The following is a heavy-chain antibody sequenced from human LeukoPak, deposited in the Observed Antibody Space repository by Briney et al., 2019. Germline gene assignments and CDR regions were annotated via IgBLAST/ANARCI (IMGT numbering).Heavy chain of an antibody. V-gene: IGHV3-23*01. D-gene: IGHD3-16*02. Sequence: GGSLRLSCATSGFTFSSFAVRSVRQAAGEGLEWGSSISGSAQSTYYADYEKGRFTVSRDNSKNTLNLQLNSRRAEDTAVYYCAKDAIGQYRPYYFDCWGQGTLVTVSS. CDR2: ISGSAQST. CDR3: AKDAIGQYRPYYFDC. J-gene: IGHJ4*02. CDR1: GFTFSSFA.